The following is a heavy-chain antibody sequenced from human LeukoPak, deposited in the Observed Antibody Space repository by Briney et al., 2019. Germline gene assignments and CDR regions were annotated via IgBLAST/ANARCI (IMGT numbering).Heavy chain of an antibody. CDR1: GGTFSNYA. Sequence: AVKVSCKASGGTFSNYAISWVRQAPGQGLEWMGGIIPIFDTADYAQKFQGRVTITADKSTSTAYMELSSLRSEDTAVYYCARVVFGSGYSGPYYYYMDVWGKGTTVTVSS. CDR2: IIPIFDTA. CDR3: ARVVFGSGYSGPYYYYMDV. D-gene: IGHD5-12*01. J-gene: IGHJ6*03. V-gene: IGHV1-69*06.